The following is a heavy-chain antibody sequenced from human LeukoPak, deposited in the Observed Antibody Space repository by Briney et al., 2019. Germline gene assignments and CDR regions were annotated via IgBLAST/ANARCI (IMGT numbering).Heavy chain of an antibody. CDR1: GYTFTSYG. D-gene: IGHD3-3*01. CDR2: ISAYNGNT. CDR3: ARVGGRLRFLEWLLRPYYYYYMDV. Sequence: ASVKVSCKASGYTFTSYGIGWARQAPGQGLEWMGWISAYNGNTNYAQKLQGRVTMTTDTSTSTAYMELRSLRSDDTAVYYCARVGGRLRFLEWLLRPYYYYYMDVWGKGTTVTVSS. V-gene: IGHV1-18*01. J-gene: IGHJ6*03.